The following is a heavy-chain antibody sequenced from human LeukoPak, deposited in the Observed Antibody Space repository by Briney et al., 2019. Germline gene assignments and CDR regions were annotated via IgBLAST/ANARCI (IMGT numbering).Heavy chain of an antibody. CDR2: VFYSGKT. J-gene: IGHJ3*02. CDR1: GGSISISSYY. V-gene: IGHV4-61*05. Sequence: ASETLSLTCTVSGGSISISSYYWSWIRQSPGKGLEWIGYVFYSGKTDYSPSLRSRVTISVDTSKNQFSLKLSSVTAADTAVYYCARAPNAGGNGAFDIWGQGTMVTVSS. CDR3: ARAPNAGGNGAFDI. D-gene: IGHD4-23*01.